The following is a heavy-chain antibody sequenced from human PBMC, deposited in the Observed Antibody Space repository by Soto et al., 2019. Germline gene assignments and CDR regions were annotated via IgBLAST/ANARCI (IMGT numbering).Heavy chain of an antibody. D-gene: IGHD1-26*01. Sequence: SVKVSCKSSGGTFSSYSMSWGRRAPGQGLEWMGGIIPIFGTANYAQKFQGRVTITADESTSTAYMELSSLRSEDTAVYYCAGGYSGSYYPESWFDPWGQGTLVTVSS. V-gene: IGHV1-69*13. J-gene: IGHJ5*02. CDR2: IIPIFGTA. CDR3: AGGYSGSYYPESWFDP. CDR1: GGTFSSYS.